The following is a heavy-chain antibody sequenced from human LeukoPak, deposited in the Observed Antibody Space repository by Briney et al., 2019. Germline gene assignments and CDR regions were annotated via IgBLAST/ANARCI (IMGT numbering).Heavy chain of an antibody. Sequence: GGSLRLSCAASGFTFSSYEMNWVRQAPGKGLEWVAVISYDGNNKYYADSVKGRFTISRDNSKNTLYLQMNSLRAEDTAVYYCARPQGGRQLWLHFDFWGQGTLVTVSS. CDR1: GFTFSSYE. CDR3: ARPQGGRQLWLHFDF. J-gene: IGHJ4*02. D-gene: IGHD5-18*01. V-gene: IGHV3-30-3*01. CDR2: ISYDGNNK.